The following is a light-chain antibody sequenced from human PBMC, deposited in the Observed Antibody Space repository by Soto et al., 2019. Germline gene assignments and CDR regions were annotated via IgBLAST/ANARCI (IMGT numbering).Light chain of an antibody. CDR2: KAS. CDR3: KQYNSYWT. V-gene: IGKV1-5*03. CDR1: QSISSW. Sequence: DIQMTQSPSTLSASIGDRVTITCRASQSISSWLAWYQQKPGKAPKLLIYKASSLESGVPSRFSGSGSGTEITLTLSSLQPDDFATYYCKQYNSYWTFGQGTKVEIK. J-gene: IGKJ1*01.